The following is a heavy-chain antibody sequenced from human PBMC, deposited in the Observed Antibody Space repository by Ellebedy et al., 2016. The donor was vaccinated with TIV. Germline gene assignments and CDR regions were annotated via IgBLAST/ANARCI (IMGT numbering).Heavy chain of an antibody. D-gene: IGHD5/OR15-5a*01. Sequence: MPSETLSLTCTVSGVSISDYYWSWVRQPPGRPLEGIGSVYKTGDTKYNPSLRSRVTVSLDTSKSQLSLSLTSVTAADTAVYYCARHVSTIWEGPTFYNGMDVWGLGTTVTVSS. V-gene: IGHV4-59*08. J-gene: IGHJ6*02. CDR1: GVSISDYY. CDR2: VYKTGDT. CDR3: ARHVSTIWEGPTFYNGMDV.